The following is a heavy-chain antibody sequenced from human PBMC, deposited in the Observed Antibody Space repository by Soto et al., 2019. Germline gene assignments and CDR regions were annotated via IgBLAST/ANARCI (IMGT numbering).Heavy chain of an antibody. D-gene: IGHD3-10*01. CDR1: GGSISSSSYY. Sequence: SETLSLTCTVSGGSISSSSYYWGWIRQPPGKGLEWIGSIYYSGSTYYNPSLKSRVTISVDTSKNQFSLKLSSVTAADTAVYYCAHITMVRGVDAFDIWGQGTMVTVSS. CDR2: IYYSGST. V-gene: IGHV4-39*01. CDR3: AHITMVRGVDAFDI. J-gene: IGHJ3*02.